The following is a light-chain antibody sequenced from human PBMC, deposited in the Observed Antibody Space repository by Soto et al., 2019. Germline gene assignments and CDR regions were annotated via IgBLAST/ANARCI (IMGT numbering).Light chain of an antibody. CDR2: GAT. CDR1: QSVSSSY. CDR3: QQYGSPPPYT. J-gene: IGKJ2*01. Sequence: EIVLTQSPGTLSLSPGERATLSCRASQSVSSSYLAWYQQKPGQAPRLLIYGATSRATGIPDRFSGSGSGTDFTLTISRLEPDDFAVYYCQQYGSPPPYTFGQGTQLEIK. V-gene: IGKV3-20*01.